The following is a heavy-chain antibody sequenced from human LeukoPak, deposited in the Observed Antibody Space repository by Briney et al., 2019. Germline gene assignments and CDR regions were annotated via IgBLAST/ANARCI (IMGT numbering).Heavy chain of an antibody. J-gene: IGHJ5*02. D-gene: IGHD6-19*01. CDR3: ARGDKGQTSGWYWFDP. V-gene: IGHV1-8*01. CDR2: MNPNSGNT. CDR1: GYNFTSYD. Sequence: GASVKVSCKASGYNFTSYDINWVQQATGQGLEWMGWMNPNSGNTGYAQKFQGRVTMTRNTSTSTVYMELSSLRFEDTAMYYCARGDKGQTSGWYWFDPWGQGTPVTVSS.